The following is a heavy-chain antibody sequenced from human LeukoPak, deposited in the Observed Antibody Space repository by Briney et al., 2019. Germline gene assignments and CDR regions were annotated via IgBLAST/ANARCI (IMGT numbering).Heavy chain of an antibody. V-gene: IGHV3-64*02. Sequence: GGSLRLSCAASGLTFSGHPMHWVRQAPGRGLENSAGISRDGTTTYYADSVKGRFTISRDNTKNTLYLQMGSLRAEDMAIYYCARSHIAAPGLGNYFYPWGQGNLVTVSS. CDR3: ARSHIAAPGLGNYFYP. CDR2: ISRDGTTT. J-gene: IGHJ5*02. CDR1: GLTFSGHP. D-gene: IGHD6-13*01.